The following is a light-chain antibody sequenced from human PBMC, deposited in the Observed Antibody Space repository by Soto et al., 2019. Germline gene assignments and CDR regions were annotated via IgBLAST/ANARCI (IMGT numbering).Light chain of an antibody. CDR2: AAS. V-gene: IGKV1-39*01. J-gene: IGKJ1*01. CDR3: QPGFSPRWT. CDR1: QSISNY. Sequence: DIQMTQSPSSLSASVGDRVTITCRASQSISNYLNWYQQKPGKAPKLLIYAASSMQSGVHSTFSGSGSETDFNLTIRSLQPDDSVNDYCQPGFSPRWTSGQGTKVEV.